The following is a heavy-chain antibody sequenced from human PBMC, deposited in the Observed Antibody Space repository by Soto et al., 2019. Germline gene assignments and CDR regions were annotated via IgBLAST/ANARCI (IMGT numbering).Heavy chain of an antibody. Sequence: GGSLRLSCAASGFTFSSYGMHWVRQAPGKGLEWVAVISYDGSNKYYADSVKGRFTISRDNSKNTLYLQMNSLRAEDTAVYYCAKDLRSSSFNHPYYYYGMDVWGQGTTVTVSS. CDR1: GFTFSSYG. D-gene: IGHD6-13*01. CDR2: ISYDGSNK. V-gene: IGHV3-30*18. J-gene: IGHJ6*02. CDR3: AKDLRSSSFNHPYYYYGMDV.